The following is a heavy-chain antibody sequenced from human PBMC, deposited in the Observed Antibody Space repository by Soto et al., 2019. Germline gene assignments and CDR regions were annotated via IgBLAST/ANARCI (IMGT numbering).Heavy chain of an antibody. CDR2: INPNSGDT. J-gene: IGHJ4*02. Sequence: ASVKVSCKSSGYAFTGYYIHWVRQAPGQGLEWMGWINPNSGDTNYAQKFQGRVTMTRDTSFSTAYMELSSLRSDDTAVYYCATRYSYVHFRGQGTLVTVSS. CDR3: ATRYSYVHF. D-gene: IGHD5-18*01. V-gene: IGHV1-2*02. CDR1: GYAFTGYY.